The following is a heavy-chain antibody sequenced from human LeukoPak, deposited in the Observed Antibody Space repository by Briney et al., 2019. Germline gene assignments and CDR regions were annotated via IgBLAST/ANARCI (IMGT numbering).Heavy chain of an antibody. J-gene: IGHJ4*02. V-gene: IGHV4-34*01. CDR2: INHSGST. Sequence: PSETLSLTCAVYGGSFSGYYWSWIRQPPGKGLEWIGEINHSGSTNYNPPLKSRVTISVDTSKNQFSLKLTSVTAADTAVYYCASSSWLRDANFDSWGQGTLVTVSS. D-gene: IGHD6-13*01. CDR3: ASSSWLRDANFDS. CDR1: GGSFSGYY.